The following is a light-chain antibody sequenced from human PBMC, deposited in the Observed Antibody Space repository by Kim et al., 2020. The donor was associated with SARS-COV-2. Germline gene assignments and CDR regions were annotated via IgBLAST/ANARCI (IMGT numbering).Light chain of an antibody. J-gene: IGKJ4*01. Sequence: EIVLTQSPGTLSLSPGERATLSCRASQSVSSSYLAWYQLKPGQAPQLLIYGASSRATGIPDRVSGSGSGTDFTLTISRLEPEDVAVYYWQQYGYALSFGGGTKVDIK. CDR2: GAS. V-gene: IGKV3-20*01. CDR1: QSVSSSY. CDR3: QQYGYALS.